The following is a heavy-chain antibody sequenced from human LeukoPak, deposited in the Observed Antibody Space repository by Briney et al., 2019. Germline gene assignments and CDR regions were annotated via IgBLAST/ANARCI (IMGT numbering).Heavy chain of an antibody. J-gene: IGHJ6*03. V-gene: IGHV3-30-3*02. CDR2: ISYDGSNK. CDR3: AKTANYYGSGSPLYYYYYMDV. D-gene: IGHD3-10*01. CDR1: GFTFSSYA. Sequence: DPGRSLRLSCAASGFTFSSYAMHWVRQAPGKGLEWVAVISYDGSNKYYADSVKGRFTISRDNSKNTLYLQMNSLRAEDTAVYYCAKTANYYGSGSPLYYYYYMDVWGKGTTVTVSS.